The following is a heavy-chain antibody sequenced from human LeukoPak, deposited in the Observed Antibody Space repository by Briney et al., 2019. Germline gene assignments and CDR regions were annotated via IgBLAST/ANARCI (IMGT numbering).Heavy chain of an antibody. CDR3: ARDWALGSGYYGAFDL. J-gene: IGHJ3*01. Sequence: SETLSLTCTVSGGSISSYYWSWIRQPAGKGLEWIGRIYTSGSTNYNPSLKSRVTMSVDTSKNQFSLKLSSVTAADTAVYYCARDWALGSGYYGAFDLWGQGTMVTVSS. CDR2: IYTSGST. V-gene: IGHV4-4*07. CDR1: GGSISSYY. D-gene: IGHD3-22*01.